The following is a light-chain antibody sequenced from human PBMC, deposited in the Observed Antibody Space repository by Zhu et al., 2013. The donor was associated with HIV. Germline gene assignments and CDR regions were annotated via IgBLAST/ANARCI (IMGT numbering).Light chain of an antibody. CDR1: KLGDKY. V-gene: IGLV3-1*01. Sequence: YELTQPPSVSASRGQTASITCSGDKLGDKYTSWYQQRPGQSPLLVIYEDTKRPSGIPERFSGSNSGNTATLTVSGTQLMDEADYYCQAWDSSTHVVFGGGTKLTV. CDR2: EDT. J-gene: IGLJ2*01. CDR3: QAWDSSTHVV.